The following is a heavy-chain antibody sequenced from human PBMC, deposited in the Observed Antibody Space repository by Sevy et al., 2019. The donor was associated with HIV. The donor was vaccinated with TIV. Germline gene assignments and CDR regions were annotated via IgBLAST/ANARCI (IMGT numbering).Heavy chain of an antibody. CDR3: ATTKDYYESRGSPFDY. CDR2: FDPEDGET. D-gene: IGHD3-22*01. J-gene: IGHJ4*02. V-gene: IGHV1-24*01. Sequence: ASVKVSCKVSGYTLTKLSMHWVRQAPGKGLEWMGSFDPEDGETIYGQKFQGRVTMTEDTSTDTAYMELSSLRSEDTAVYYCATTKDYYESRGSPFDYRGQGTLVTVSS. CDR1: GYTLTKLS.